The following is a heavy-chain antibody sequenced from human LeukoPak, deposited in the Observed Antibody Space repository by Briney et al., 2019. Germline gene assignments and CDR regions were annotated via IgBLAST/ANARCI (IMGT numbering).Heavy chain of an antibody. CDR3: ARGGGYGYGYHQAFDI. CDR2: IYYSGST. D-gene: IGHD5-18*01. J-gene: IGHJ3*02. CDR1: GGSISSYY. V-gene: IGHV4-59*01. Sequence: PSETLSLTCTVSGGSISSYYWSWIRQPPGKGLEWIGYIYYSGSTNYNPSLKSRVTISVDTSKNQFSLKLSSVTAADTAVYYCARGGGYGYGYHQAFDIWGQGTMVTVSS.